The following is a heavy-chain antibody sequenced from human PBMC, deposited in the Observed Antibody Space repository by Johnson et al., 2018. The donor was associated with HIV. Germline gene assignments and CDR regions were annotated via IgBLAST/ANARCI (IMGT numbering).Heavy chain of an antibody. V-gene: IGHV3-7*01. CDR2: IKQDGSEK. J-gene: IGHJ3*02. CDR1: GFIFSTYG. CDR3: ARYIILYWKAFDI. Sequence: VQLVESGGGVVQPGRSLRLSCAASGFIFSTYGMHWVRQAPGRGLGWVANIKQDGSEKYYVDSVKGRFTISRDNAKNSLYLQMNSLRADDTAVYYCARYIILYWKAFDIWGQGTMVTVSS. D-gene: IGHD1-1*01.